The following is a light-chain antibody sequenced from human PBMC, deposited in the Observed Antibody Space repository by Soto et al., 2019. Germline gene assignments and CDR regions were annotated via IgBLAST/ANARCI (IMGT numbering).Light chain of an antibody. CDR1: QSISSY. CDR3: QQSYSTRYT. Sequence: DIQMTQSPSSLSASVGDRVTITCRASQSISSYLNWYQQKPGKAPKLLIYAASSLQSGVPSRFSGSGSGPDFTLTISSLQPEDFATYYCQQSYSTRYTFGQGTKLEIK. J-gene: IGKJ2*01. CDR2: AAS. V-gene: IGKV1-39*01.